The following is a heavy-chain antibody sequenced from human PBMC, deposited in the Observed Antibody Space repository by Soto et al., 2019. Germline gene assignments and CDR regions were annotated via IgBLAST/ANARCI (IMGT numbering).Heavy chain of an antibody. D-gene: IGHD6-6*01. CDR2: IKSKTDGGTT. V-gene: IGHV3-15*07. Sequence: EVQVVESGGGLVKPGGSLRLSCEASGFSFSNAWMNWVRQAPGKGLEWVGRIKSKTDGGTTDYAAPVKGRFTISRDDSKNTLYLQMNSLKTDDTAVYFCAIPPGYSISYWGQGTLVTVSS. J-gene: IGHJ4*02. CDR3: AIPPGYSISY. CDR1: GFSFSNAW.